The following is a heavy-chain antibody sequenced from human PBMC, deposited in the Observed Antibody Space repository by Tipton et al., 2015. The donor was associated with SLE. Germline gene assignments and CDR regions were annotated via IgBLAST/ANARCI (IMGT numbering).Heavy chain of an antibody. Sequence: TLSLTCTVSGGSFSSDTYLWGWIRQPPGKGLEWIGDIYYTGSTYYNPSLKSRVTMSVDTSKSQFSLNLSSVTPVDTAVYYCARALWVDKDFGEGSPPIRLRAYDIWGQGTMVTVSS. CDR3: ARALWVDKDFGEGSPPIRLRAYDI. V-gene: IGHV4-39*07. D-gene: IGHD3-16*01. CDR2: IYYTGST. CDR1: GGSFSSDTYL. J-gene: IGHJ3*02.